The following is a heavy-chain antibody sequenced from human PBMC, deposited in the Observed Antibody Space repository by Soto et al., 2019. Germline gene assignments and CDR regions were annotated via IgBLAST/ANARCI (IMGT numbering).Heavy chain of an antibody. CDR3: ARLGVTTVTIDY. D-gene: IGHD4-17*01. Sequence: SETLSLTCTVSGGSISSSSYYWSRIRQPPGKALEWIGSIYYSGRTYYNPSLKSRVTISVDTSKNQFSLKLSSVTAADTAVYYCARLGVTTVTIDYWGQGTLVTVAS. CDR2: IYYSGRT. V-gene: IGHV4-39*01. J-gene: IGHJ4*02. CDR1: GGSISSSSYY.